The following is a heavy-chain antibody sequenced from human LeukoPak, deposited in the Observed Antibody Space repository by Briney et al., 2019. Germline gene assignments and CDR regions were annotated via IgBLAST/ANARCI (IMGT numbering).Heavy chain of an antibody. D-gene: IGHD1-26*01. CDR1: GFTFSSYW. Sequence: GGSLRLSCAASGFTFSSYWMSWVRQAPGKGLEWVANIKHDGSVQYCVDSVKGRFTISRDNAKNSLYLQMNSLRAEDTAVYYCARGGSYLSAFDIWGQGTMVTVSS. CDR3: ARGGSYLSAFDI. V-gene: IGHV3-7*03. J-gene: IGHJ3*02. CDR2: IKHDGSVQ.